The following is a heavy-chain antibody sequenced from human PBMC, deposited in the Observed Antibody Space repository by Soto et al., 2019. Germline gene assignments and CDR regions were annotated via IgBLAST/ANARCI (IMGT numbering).Heavy chain of an antibody. CDR3: ARAGHSSSSEGANWFDP. CDR2: IYYSGST. D-gene: IGHD6-6*01. Sequence: QVQLQESGPGLVKPSQTLSLTCTVSGGSISSGGYYWSWIRQHPVKGLEWIGYIYYSGSTYFNPSLKSRLTISVDTSKHQFSLQLSSVTAADTAVYYCARAGHSSSSEGANWFDPWGQGTLVTVSS. V-gene: IGHV4-31*03. CDR1: GGSISSGGYY. J-gene: IGHJ5*02.